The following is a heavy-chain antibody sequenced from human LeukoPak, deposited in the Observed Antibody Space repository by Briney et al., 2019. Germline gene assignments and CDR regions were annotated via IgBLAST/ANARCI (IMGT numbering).Heavy chain of an antibody. V-gene: IGHV4-39*07. J-gene: IGHJ4*02. D-gene: IGHD6-13*01. Sequence: ASETLSLTCTVSGVSISSSSYYCGWIRQPPGKGLEWIGSSYDSGSTYYNPSLKSRVTILLDTSKNQSSLKLSSVTAADTAVYYCARDWGRYSSQNWGQGILVTVSS. CDR1: GVSISSSSYY. CDR3: ARDWGRYSSQN. CDR2: SYDSGST.